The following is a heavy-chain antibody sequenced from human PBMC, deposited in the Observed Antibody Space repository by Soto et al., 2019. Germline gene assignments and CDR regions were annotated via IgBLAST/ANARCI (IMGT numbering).Heavy chain of an antibody. CDR3: ALDGVYYASRSYYHY. J-gene: IGHJ4*02. D-gene: IGHD3-10*01. V-gene: IGHV3-66*01. CDR1: GFTVSSNY. Sequence: PGGSLRLSCAASGFTVSSNYMSWVRQAPGKGLEWVSVIYSGGSTYYADSVKGRFTISRDNSKNTLYLQMNSLRAEDTAVYYCALDGVYYASRSYYHYLGQGTLVTVPS. CDR2: IYSGGST.